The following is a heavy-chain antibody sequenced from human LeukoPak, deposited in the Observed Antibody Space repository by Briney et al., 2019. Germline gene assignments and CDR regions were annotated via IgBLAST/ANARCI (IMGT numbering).Heavy chain of an antibody. CDR2: ISSSSSYI. V-gene: IGHV3-21*01. J-gene: IGHJ4*02. D-gene: IGHD3-22*01. CDR1: GFTFSSYS. Sequence: GGSLRLSCAASGFTFSSYSMNWVRQAPGKGLEWVSSISSSSSYIYYADSVKGRFTISRDNSKNTLYLQMNSLRAEDTAVYYCAKDPYYYDSSGDSYWGQGTLVTVSS. CDR3: AKDPYYYDSSGDSY.